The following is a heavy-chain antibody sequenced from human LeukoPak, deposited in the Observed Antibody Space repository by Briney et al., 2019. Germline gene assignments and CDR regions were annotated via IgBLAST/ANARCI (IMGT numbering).Heavy chain of an antibody. CDR1: RLTFSSPW. D-gene: IGHD5-18*01. Sequence: GGSLRLSSAVSRLTFSSPWMDWVRQAPGKGLEWVASINPDGNKKYSADSVKGRFTISRDNAENSLYLQMNSLRVEDTAFYYCARDLAYSRLDYWGQGMLVTVSS. J-gene: IGHJ4*02. CDR2: INPDGNKK. CDR3: ARDLAYSRLDY. V-gene: IGHV3-7*01.